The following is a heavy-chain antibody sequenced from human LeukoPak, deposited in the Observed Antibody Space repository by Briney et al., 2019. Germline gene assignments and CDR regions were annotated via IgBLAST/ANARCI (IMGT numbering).Heavy chain of an antibody. J-gene: IGHJ4*02. CDR2: IIPIFGTA. Sequence: GASVKVSCKASGYTLTSHDINWVRQAPGQGLEWMGGIIPIFGTANYAQKFQGRVTITADESTSTAYMELSSLRSEDTAVYYCARDEYGSGIDYWGQGTLVTVSS. D-gene: IGHD3-10*01. V-gene: IGHV1-69*13. CDR3: ARDEYGSGIDY. CDR1: GYTLTSHD.